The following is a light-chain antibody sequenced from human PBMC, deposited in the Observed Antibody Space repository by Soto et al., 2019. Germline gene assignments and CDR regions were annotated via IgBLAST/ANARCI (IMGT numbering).Light chain of an antibody. Sequence: VVTRCAATQTLSAGERSTLYCRASQSVDKHLHWYQQKLGQAPRLLIYGASTRATGIPAGFSGRGSGTKCALTIVWPHPQDLAVYLCQQPHSWYTFGHGTKVDIK. CDR3: QQPHSWYT. J-gene: IGKJ2*01. CDR2: GAS. V-gene: IGKV3-15*01. CDR1: QSVDKH.